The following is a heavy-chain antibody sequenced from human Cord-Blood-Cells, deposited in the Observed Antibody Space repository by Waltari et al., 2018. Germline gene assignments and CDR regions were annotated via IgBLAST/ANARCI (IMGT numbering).Heavy chain of an antibody. J-gene: IGHJ4*02. D-gene: IGHD6-13*01. CDR1: GFTFSSYS. CDR2: ISSSSSYI. Sequence: EVQLVESGGGLVKPGGYLRLSCAASGFTFSSYSMNWVRQAPGKGLEWVSSISSSSSYIYYADSVKGRFTISRDNAKNSLYLQMNSLRAEDTAVYYCARDGFIAAAGTGDYWGQGTLVTVSS. CDR3: ARDGFIAAAGTGDY. V-gene: IGHV3-21*01.